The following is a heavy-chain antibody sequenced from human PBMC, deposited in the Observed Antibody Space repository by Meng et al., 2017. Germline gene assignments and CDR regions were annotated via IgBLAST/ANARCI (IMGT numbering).Heavy chain of an antibody. D-gene: IGHD5-24*01. Sequence: LQLKYACPVLCNASRTLPLTCTVSGGSISSRSYYWGWIRQPPGKGLEWIGSIYYSGSTYYNPSLKSRVTISVDTSKNQFSLKLSSVTAADTAVYYCARVRDGYNVVVDYWGQGTLVTVSS. CDR2: IYYSGST. CDR1: GGSISSRSYY. V-gene: IGHV4-39*07. CDR3: ARVRDGYNVVVDY. J-gene: IGHJ4*02.